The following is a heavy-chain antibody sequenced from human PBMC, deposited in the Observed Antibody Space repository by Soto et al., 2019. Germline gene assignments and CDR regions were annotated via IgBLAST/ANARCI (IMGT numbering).Heavy chain of an antibody. CDR1: GFTYTDFA. Sequence: GGSLRLSCAASGFTYTDFALHWVRQAPGKGLEWVAFISYDGSDKYYADSVKGRFAISRDNSKNTLYLQMNSPRPEDTAVYFCARRAHDSYYAIDVWGQGTTVTVSS. CDR2: ISYDGSDK. CDR3: ARRAHDSYYAIDV. D-gene: IGHD3-22*01. J-gene: IGHJ6*02. V-gene: IGHV3-30*09.